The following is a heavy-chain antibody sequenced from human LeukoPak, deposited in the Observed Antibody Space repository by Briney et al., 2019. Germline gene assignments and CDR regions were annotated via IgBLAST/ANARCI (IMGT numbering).Heavy chain of an antibody. V-gene: IGHV5-51*01. CDR3: ARSGAAIAVAAGY. CDR2: IYPGDSDT. D-gene: IGHD6-19*01. Sequence: GESLQISCQGAGSNFTSYWIGWGRQVPGKGLGWMGIIYPGDSDTRYSPSFQGQVTISEEKSISTAYLQLSSLKASHTAIYSCARSGAAIAVAAGYCGRGTLVTVSS. J-gene: IGHJ4*02. CDR1: GSNFTSYW.